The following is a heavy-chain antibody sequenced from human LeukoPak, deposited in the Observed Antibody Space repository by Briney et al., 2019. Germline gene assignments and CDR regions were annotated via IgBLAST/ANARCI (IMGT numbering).Heavy chain of an antibody. V-gene: IGHV4-34*01. J-gene: IGHJ4*02. CDR1: GGSFSGYY. CDR2: INHSGST. D-gene: IGHD2-15*01. Sequence: PSETLSLTCAVYGGSFSGYYWSWIRQPPGKGLEWIGEINHSGSTNYNPSLTSRVTISVDTSKNQFSLKLSSVTAADTAVYYCARGRVVVVAATAPLDYWGQGTLVTVSS. CDR3: ARGRVVVVAATAPLDY.